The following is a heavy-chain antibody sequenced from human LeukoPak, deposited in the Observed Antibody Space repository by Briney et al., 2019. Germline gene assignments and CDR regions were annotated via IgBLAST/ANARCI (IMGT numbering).Heavy chain of an antibody. V-gene: IGHV4-30-4*01. CDR3: ASSYDSPFDY. J-gene: IGHJ4*02. D-gene: IGHD5-18*01. CDR1: GGSISSGDYY. CDR2: IYYSRST. Sequence: SQTLSLTCTVSGGSISSGDYYWSWIRQPPGKGLESIGSIYYSRSTYYNPPLKRRVTISLDTSKNEFSLKLSSVSAADTVVYYCASSYDSPFDYWGQGTLVTVSS.